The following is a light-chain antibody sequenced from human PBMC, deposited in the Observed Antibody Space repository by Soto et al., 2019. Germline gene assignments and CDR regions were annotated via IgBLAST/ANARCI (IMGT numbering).Light chain of an antibody. J-gene: IGKJ1*01. CDR3: QQYNSYSSWT. V-gene: IGKV3-15*01. Sequence: EIVLTQSTSNQSGALGASATLSCRASQSVSLSLAWFQMRPGQPPRLLIYGASTRATDIPARFSGSGSVTEFTLTISSLQPDDFATYYCQQYNSYSSWTFGLGTKVDIK. CDR2: GAS. CDR1: QSVSLS.